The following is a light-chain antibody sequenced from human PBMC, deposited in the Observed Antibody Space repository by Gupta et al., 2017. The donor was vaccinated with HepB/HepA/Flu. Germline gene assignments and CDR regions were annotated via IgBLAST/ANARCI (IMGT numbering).Light chain of an antibody. CDR3: QQYGGSPMCS. CDR1: QSLTSSY. CDR2: GAS. J-gene: IGKJ2*04. Sequence: EIVLTQSPGTLSLSPGESATLSCRASQSLTSSYLAWYQQKPGQAPRLLIYGASSRATGIPDRFSGSGSGTDFTLTISRLEPEDFAVYYCQQYGGSPMCSFGQGTKLEIK. V-gene: IGKV3-20*01.